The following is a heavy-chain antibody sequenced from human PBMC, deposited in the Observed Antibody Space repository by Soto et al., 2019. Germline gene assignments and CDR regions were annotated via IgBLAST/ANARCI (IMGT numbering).Heavy chain of an antibody. D-gene: IGHD6-19*01. J-gene: IGHJ3*02. CDR1: GFTFSNYA. CDR2: ISHNGAST. CDR3: AKGKYSSGWYGRADVLEI. Sequence: EVQLWEFGGGLVQPGGTLRLSCAASGFTFSNYAMNWVRQAPGKGLEWVSVISHNGASTYSADSVKGRFTTSRDNSKNALYLPMHSLRAEDTAAYYWAKGKYSSGWYGRADVLEIWGQGTVVTVSS. V-gene: IGHV3-23*01.